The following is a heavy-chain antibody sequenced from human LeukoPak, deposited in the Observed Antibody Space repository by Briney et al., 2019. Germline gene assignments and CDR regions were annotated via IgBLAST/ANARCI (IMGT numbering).Heavy chain of an antibody. CDR2: INHSGST. CDR3: ARGPTYGDHESNRVFDY. D-gene: IGHD4-17*01. Sequence: KSSETLSLTCAVYGGSFSGYYWSWIRQPPGKGLEWIGEINHSGSTNYNPSLKSRVTISVVTSKNQFSLKLSSVTAADTAVYYCARGPTYGDHESNRVFDYWGQGTLVTVSS. V-gene: IGHV4-34*01. J-gene: IGHJ4*02. CDR1: GGSFSGYY.